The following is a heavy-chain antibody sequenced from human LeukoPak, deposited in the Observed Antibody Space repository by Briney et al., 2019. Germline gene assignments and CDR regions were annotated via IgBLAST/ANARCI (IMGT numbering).Heavy chain of an antibody. J-gene: IGHJ4*02. CDR2: ITSSGSYI. CDR1: GFILSNFG. V-gene: IGHV3-21*01. Sequence: GGSLRLSCAASGFILSNFGMNRVRQAPGKGLEWVSSITSSGSYIYYRDSVKGRFTISRDNAKNSLYLQMNSLRAEDTAVYYCARGVGNYRYYFDYWGQGTLVTVSS. CDR3: ARGVGNYRYYFDY. D-gene: IGHD3-22*01.